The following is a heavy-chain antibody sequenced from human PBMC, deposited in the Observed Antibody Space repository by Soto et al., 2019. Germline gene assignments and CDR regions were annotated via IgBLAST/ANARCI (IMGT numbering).Heavy chain of an antibody. CDR3: ARGAVVVTATAYSWFDP. CDR2: INPNSGGT. CDR1: GYTFTGYY. Sequence: ASVKVSCKASGYTFTGYYMHWVRQAPGQGLEWMGWINPNSGGTNYAQKFQGWVTMTRDTSISTAYMELSRLRSDDTAVYYCARGAVVVTATAYSWFDPWGQGTLVTVSS. D-gene: IGHD2-21*02. V-gene: IGHV1-2*04. J-gene: IGHJ5*02.